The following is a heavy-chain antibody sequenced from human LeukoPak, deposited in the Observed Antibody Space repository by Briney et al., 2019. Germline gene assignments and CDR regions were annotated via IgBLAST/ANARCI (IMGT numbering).Heavy chain of an antibody. Sequence: GASVKVSCKASGYTFTSYYMHWVRQAPGQGLEWMGIINPSGGSTSYAQKFQGRVTITADKSTSTAYMELSSLRSEDTAVYYCARSKSQGELLDLLWGIDYWGQGTLVTVSS. CDR2: INPSGGST. CDR1: GYTFTSYY. V-gene: IGHV1-46*01. D-gene: IGHD1-26*01. J-gene: IGHJ4*02. CDR3: ARSKSQGELLDLLWGIDY.